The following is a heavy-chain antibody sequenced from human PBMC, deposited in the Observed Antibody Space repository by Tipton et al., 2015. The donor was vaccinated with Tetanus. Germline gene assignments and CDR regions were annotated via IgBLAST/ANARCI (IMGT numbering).Heavy chain of an antibody. Sequence: SLRLSCAASGFTFSGYWMHWVRRVPGKGLVWVSRINSDGSSTSYADSVKGRSTISRDNAKNTLYLQMYSLRAEDTAVYYCARDSSSWGRNWGQGTLVTVSS. V-gene: IGHV3-74*01. CDR3: ARDSSSWGRN. CDR2: INSDGSST. CDR1: GFTFSGYW. J-gene: IGHJ4*02. D-gene: IGHD6-13*01.